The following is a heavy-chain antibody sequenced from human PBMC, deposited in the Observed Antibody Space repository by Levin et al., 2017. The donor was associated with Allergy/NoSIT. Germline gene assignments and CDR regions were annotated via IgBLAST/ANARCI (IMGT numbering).Heavy chain of an antibody. CDR1: GFTFNNFY. CDR3: ARDSPWGESSYFDC. Sequence: GASVKVSCAASGFTFNNFYMSWIRQAPGKGLEWISYISSRGDTIYYADSVKGRFTISRDNAKSSLFLQMNSLKAEDTAVYFCARDSPWGESSYFDCWGQGTLVTVSS. CDR2: ISSRGDTI. V-gene: IGHV3-11*01. J-gene: IGHJ4*02. D-gene: IGHD3-10*01.